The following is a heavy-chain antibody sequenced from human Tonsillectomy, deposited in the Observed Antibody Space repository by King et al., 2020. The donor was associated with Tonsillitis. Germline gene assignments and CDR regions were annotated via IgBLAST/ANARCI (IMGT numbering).Heavy chain of an antibody. V-gene: IGHV1-18*01. Sequence: VQLVESGAEVKKPGASVKVSCKASGYTFSSYGISWVRQAPGQGLEWMGWISGYNDNTNYAQKLLGRVTMTTDTSTSTAYMELRSLRSDDTAAYYCARGGKRGSSYYMDVWGKGTTVTVSS. J-gene: IGHJ6*03. D-gene: IGHD4-23*01. CDR1: GYTFSSYG. CDR2: ISGYNDNT. CDR3: ARGGKRGSSYYMDV.